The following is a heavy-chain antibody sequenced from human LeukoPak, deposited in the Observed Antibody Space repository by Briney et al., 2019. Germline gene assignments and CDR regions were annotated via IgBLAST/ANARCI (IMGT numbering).Heavy chain of an antibody. V-gene: IGHV4-34*01. J-gene: IGHJ4*02. CDR2: INHSGNT. Sequence: SETLSLTCAVYGGSFSGYYWSWIRQPPGKGLEWIGEINHSGNTNYNPSLKSRVTISVDTSKNQFSLKLSSVTAADTAVYYCARQRLGYSYYYGSGSFRYWGQGTLVTVSS. CDR1: GGSFSGYY. CDR3: ARQRLGYSYYYGSGSFRY. D-gene: IGHD3-10*01.